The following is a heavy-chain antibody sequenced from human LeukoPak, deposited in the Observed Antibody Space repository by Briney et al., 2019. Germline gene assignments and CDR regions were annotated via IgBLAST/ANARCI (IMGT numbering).Heavy chain of an antibody. Sequence: PSETLSLTCTVSGGSISSYSWNWIRQPAGKGLEWIGRIYTSGSTKYIPSLKSRVTMSVDTSKNQFSLKLSSVTAADTAVYYCARDKKTSYYDSSGYYYPDAFDIWGQGTMVTVSS. D-gene: IGHD3-22*01. CDR3: ARDKKTSYYDSSGYYYPDAFDI. CDR1: GGSISSYS. J-gene: IGHJ3*02. V-gene: IGHV4-4*07. CDR2: IYTSGST.